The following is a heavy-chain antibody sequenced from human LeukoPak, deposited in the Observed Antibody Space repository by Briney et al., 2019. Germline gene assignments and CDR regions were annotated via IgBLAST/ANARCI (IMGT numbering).Heavy chain of an antibody. CDR2: ISGSGDIT. J-gene: IGHJ4*02. CDR3: ATDYYDSSGSYTVDY. Sequence: GGSLRLSCAASGFTFRSYAMSWVRQAPGKGLEWVSVISGSGDITQSADSVKGRFTISRDNSKNTLYLQMNSLGAEDTAVYYCATDYYDSSGSYTVDYWGQGTLVTVSS. D-gene: IGHD3-22*01. V-gene: IGHV3-23*01. CDR1: GFTFRSYA.